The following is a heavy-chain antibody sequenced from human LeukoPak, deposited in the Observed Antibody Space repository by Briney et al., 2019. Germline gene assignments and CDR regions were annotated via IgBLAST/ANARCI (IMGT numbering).Heavy chain of an antibody. CDR2: TDSSGDYT. CDR1: GFTFSTHA. Sequence: PGGSLRLSCAASGFTFSTHAMTWVRQAPGKGLEWVSSTDSSGDYTFYADSVKGRFTISRDNSKDTLYLQLSGLRAEDTAIYYCGKEFSSGWFFWGQGTLVSVSS. J-gene: IGHJ4*02. D-gene: IGHD6-13*01. V-gene: IGHV3-23*01. CDR3: GKEFSSGWFF.